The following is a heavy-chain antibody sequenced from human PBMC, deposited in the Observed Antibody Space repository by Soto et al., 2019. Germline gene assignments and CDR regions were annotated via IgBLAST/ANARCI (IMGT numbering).Heavy chain of an antibody. CDR1: GFTFRSYA. CDR3: AKVGAVGVGDWGWANKGYYGMDV. V-gene: IGHV3-23*01. D-gene: IGHD1-26*01. J-gene: IGHJ6*02. CDR2: ISGSGGST. Sequence: PGGSLRLSXAASGFTFRSYAMSWVRQAPGKGLEWVSAISGSGGSTYYADSVKGRFTISRDNSKNTLYLQMNSLRAEDTAVYYCAKVGAVGVGDWGWANKGYYGMDVGGQGPTVPASS.